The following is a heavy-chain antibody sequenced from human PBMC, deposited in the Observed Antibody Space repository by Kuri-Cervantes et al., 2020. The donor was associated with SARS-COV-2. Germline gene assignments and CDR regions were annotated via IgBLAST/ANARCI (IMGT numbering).Heavy chain of an antibody. CDR2: ISGSGGST. CDR3: AKRSGSYFDY. J-gene: IGHJ4*02. D-gene: IGHD1-26*01. CDR1: GFTFSSYE. Sequence: GESLKISCAASGFTFSSYEMNWVRQAPGKGLEWVSAISGSGGSTYYADSVKGRFTISRDNSKNTLYLQMNSLRAEDTAVYYCAKRSGSYFDYWGQGTLVTVSS. V-gene: IGHV3-23*01.